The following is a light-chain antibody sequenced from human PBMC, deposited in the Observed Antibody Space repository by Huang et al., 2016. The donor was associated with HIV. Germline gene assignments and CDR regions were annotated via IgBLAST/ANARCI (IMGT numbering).Light chain of an antibody. CDR3: QQYNTYST. J-gene: IGKJ1*01. Sequence: DIQMSQSPSTLSASVGDRVTITCRASQSVSSWLAWYQQKPGKSPKLLIYKASTLGSVLPSRFSGSGSGTEFPLTISSLEPDDFASYYCQQYNTYSTFGQGTKVEIK. CDR1: QSVSSW. CDR2: KAS. V-gene: IGKV1-5*03.